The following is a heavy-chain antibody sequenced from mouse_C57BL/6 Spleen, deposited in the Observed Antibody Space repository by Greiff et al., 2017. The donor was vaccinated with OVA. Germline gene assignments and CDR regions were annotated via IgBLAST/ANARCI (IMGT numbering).Heavy chain of an antibody. Sequence: EVKLMESGGGLVQPGGSLSLSCAASGFTFTDYYMSWVRQPPGKALEWLGFIRNKANGYTTEYSAAVKGRFTISSDNSQSILYLQMNALRAEDSATYYCARYRSGGFAYWGQGTLVTVSA. CDR1: GFTFTDYY. D-gene: IGHD4-1*01. V-gene: IGHV7-3*01. CDR2: IRNKANGYTT. CDR3: ARYRSGGFAY. J-gene: IGHJ3*01.